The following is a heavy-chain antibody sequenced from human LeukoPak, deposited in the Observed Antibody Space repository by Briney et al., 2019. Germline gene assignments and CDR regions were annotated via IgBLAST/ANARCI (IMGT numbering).Heavy chain of an antibody. CDR1: GITFSSYA. V-gene: IGHV3-23*01. CDR3: AKDRVAAAGRDYFDY. D-gene: IGHD6-13*01. J-gene: IGHJ4*02. CDR2: ISGSGTYT. Sequence: GGSLRLSCAASGITFSSYAMSWVRQAPGKGLEWVSTISGSGTYTYYTDSVKGRFTISRDNSKNTLYLQMNSLRAEDTAVYFCAKDRVAAAGRDYFDYWGQGILVTVSS.